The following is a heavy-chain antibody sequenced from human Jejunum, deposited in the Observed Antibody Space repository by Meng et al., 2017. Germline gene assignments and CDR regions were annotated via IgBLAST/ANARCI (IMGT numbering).Heavy chain of an antibody. Sequence: GGSLRLSCAASGFTFSPYAMHWVRQAPGKGLEWVAVISYDGSNKYYAHSVRGRFTISRDNSKNTLYLQMNSLRAEDTAVYYCARRGGENRIGGYYGMDVWGQGTTVTVSS. J-gene: IGHJ6*02. CDR3: ARRGGENRIGGYYGMDV. CDR2: ISYDGSNK. CDR1: GFTFSPYA. V-gene: IGHV3-30*04. D-gene: IGHD2/OR15-2a*01.